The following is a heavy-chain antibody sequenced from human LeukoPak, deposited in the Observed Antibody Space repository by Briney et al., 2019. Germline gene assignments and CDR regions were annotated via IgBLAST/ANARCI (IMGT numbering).Heavy chain of an antibody. J-gene: IGHJ6*02. V-gene: IGHV1-58*02. CDR3: AADKGEYYHYGMDV. CDR1: GFTFTSSA. Sequence: TSVKVSCKASGFTFTSSAMQWVRQARGQRLEWIGWIVVGSGNTNYAQKFQERVTITRDMSTSTAYMELSSLRSEDTAVYYCAADKGEYYHYGMDVWGQGTTVTVSS. CDR2: IVVGSGNT.